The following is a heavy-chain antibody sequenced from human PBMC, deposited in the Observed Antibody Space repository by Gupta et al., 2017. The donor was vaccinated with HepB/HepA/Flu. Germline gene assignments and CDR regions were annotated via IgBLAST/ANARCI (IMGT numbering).Heavy chain of an antibody. CDR2: IYYSGST. D-gene: IGHD3-3*01. V-gene: IGHV4-39*01. CDR3: ASGGVSERFLEWHFDY. CDR1: GGSISSSSYY. Sequence: QLQLQESGPGLVKPSETLSLTCTVSGGSISSSSYYWGWIRQPPGKGLEWIGSIYYSGSTYYNPSLKSRVTISVDTSKNQFSLKLSSVTAADTXVXYCASGGVSERFLEWHFDYWGQGTLVTVSS. J-gene: IGHJ4*02.